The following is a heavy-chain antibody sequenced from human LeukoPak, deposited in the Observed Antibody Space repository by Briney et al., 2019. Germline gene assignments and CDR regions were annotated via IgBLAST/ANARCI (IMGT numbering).Heavy chain of an antibody. D-gene: IGHD3-22*01. CDR3: ARDLTYYYDSSGYYLRDY. CDR2: ISAYNGNT. CDR1: GYTFTSYG. Sequence: ASVKVSCKASGYTFTSYGISWVRQAPGQGLEWMGWISAYNGNTNYAQKLQGRVTMTTDTSTSIAYMELRSLRSDDTAVYYCARDLTYYYDSSGYYLRDYWGQGTLVTVSS. V-gene: IGHV1-18*01. J-gene: IGHJ4*02.